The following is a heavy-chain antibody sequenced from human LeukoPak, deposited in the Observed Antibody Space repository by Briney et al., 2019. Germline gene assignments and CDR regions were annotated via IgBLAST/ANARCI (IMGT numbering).Heavy chain of an antibody. CDR2: IIPILGIA. CDR1: GGTFSSYA. J-gene: IGHJ6*02. V-gene: IGHV1-69*04. Sequence: SVKVSCKASGGTFSSYAISWVRQAPGQGLEWMGRIIPILGIANYAQKVQGRVTITADKSTSTAYMELSSLRSEDTAVYYCARDHFRQDAAMPGRYYYYGMDVWGQGTTVTVSS. CDR3: ARDHFRQDAAMPGRYYYYGMDV. D-gene: IGHD2-2*01.